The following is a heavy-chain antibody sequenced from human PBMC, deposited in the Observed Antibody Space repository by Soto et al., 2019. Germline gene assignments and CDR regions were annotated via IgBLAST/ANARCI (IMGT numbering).Heavy chain of an antibody. CDR3: AREQWLAPHLDY. CDR1: GYMFSAFY. V-gene: IGHV1-2*02. J-gene: IGHJ4*02. D-gene: IGHD6-19*01. Sequence: QVQLVQSGAEVTKPGASVKVSCKASGYMFSAFYIHWVRQAPGQGLEWMGWVNPNNGGTHSAEKFQGRVTMTRDTANSTAYLELTNLRSDDSATYYCAREQWLAPHLDYWGQGALVSVSS. CDR2: VNPNNGGT.